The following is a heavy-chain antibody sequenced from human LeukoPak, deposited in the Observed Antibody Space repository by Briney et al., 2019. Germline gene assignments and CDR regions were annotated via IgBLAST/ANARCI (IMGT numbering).Heavy chain of an antibody. CDR1: GYTLSGLS. J-gene: IGHJ5*02. Sequence: ASVKVSCKVSGYTLSGLSMHWERQAPGKGLEWMGGKNTNTIYAQKFQGRVTMTEDTSTDTAYMELSSLRSEETAMYYCATDLLANYGGPWGQGTLVTVSS. D-gene: IGHD1-7*01. CDR2: KNTNT. CDR3: ATDLLANYGGP. V-gene: IGHV1-24*01.